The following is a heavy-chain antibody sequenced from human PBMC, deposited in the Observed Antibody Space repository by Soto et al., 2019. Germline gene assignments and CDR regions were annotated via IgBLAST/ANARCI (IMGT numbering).Heavy chain of an antibody. D-gene: IGHD1-26*01. J-gene: IGHJ4*02. CDR3: GRGRSGQIVVFY. V-gene: IGHV1-2*02. CDR1: GDTFTGHD. CDR2: IGPESGDT. Sequence: QVQLVQSGAEVKKPGASVKVSCKASGDTFTGHDIHWVRQAPEQGPEWMGEIGPESGDTRYAQKFQGRVTMTRDTSITTVYMELKNLSPDDTAVYYCGRGRSGQIVVFYWGQGTPVTVSS.